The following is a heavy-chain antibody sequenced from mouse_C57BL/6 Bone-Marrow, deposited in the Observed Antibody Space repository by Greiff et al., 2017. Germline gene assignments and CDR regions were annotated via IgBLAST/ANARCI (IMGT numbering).Heavy chain of an antibody. CDR3: ASPDG. J-gene: IGHJ2*01. CDR2: ISDGGSYT. Sequence: EVQVVESGGGLVKPGGSLKLSCAASGFTFSSYAMSWVRQTPEKRLEWVATISDGGSYTYYPDNVKGRFTISRDNAKNNLYLQMSHLKSEDTAMYYCASPDGWGQGTTLTVSS. V-gene: IGHV5-4*01. D-gene: IGHD2-3*01. CDR1: GFTFSSYA.